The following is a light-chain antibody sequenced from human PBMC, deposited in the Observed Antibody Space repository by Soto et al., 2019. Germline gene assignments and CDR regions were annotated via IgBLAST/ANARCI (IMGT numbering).Light chain of an antibody. Sequence: QSALTQPASVSGSPGQSITISCTGTSGDVGGYNYVSWYQQHPGKAPKLIIYDVSNRPSGIFNRFSGSKSGNTASLTISGLQDEDEADYYCSSYTSDTTRDVVFGGGTKLTVL. CDR3: SSYTSDTTRDVV. V-gene: IGLV2-14*01. J-gene: IGLJ2*01. CDR1: SGDVGGYNY. CDR2: DVS.